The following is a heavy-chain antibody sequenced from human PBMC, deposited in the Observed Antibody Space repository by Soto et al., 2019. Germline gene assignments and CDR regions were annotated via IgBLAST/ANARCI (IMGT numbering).Heavy chain of an antibody. CDR3: ARSEATALDY. Sequence: SETLSLTCTVSGDSMSSSNWWNWVRQPPGKGLEWIGEAHRSGRTNYNPSLKSRVTISVDRSQNHFSLQLTSVTAADTAVYYCARSEATALDYWGQGTLVTVSS. CDR2: AHRSGRT. CDR1: GDSMSSSNW. V-gene: IGHV4-4*02. J-gene: IGHJ4*02.